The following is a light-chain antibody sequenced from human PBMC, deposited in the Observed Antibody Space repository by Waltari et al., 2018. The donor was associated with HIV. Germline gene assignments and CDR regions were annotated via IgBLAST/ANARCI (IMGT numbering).Light chain of an antibody. V-gene: IGLV2-14*01. J-gene: IGLJ2*01. Sequence: QSALPQPASVSGSPGKSITIACTGTSSYVGRYNFVSWYQQHPGKAPKLIIYEVSHRPSGVSNRFSGSKSGNTASLTISGLQAEDEADYYCSSYTTSSTLVVFGGGTKLTVL. CDR1: SSYVGRYNF. CDR2: EVS. CDR3: SSYTTSSTLVV.